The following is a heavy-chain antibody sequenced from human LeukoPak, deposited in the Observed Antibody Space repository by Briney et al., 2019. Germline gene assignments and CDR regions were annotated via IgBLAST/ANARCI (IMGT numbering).Heavy chain of an antibody. CDR1: GFTFSNYA. D-gene: IGHD3-10*01. CDR2: ISGRGVST. Sequence: PGGSLRLSCVASGFTFSNYAMSWVRRAPGKGLEWVSVISGRGVSTSYADSVRGRLTISRDNSKNTLYLQMNILRVEDTAVYYCAKGESVRGDTPFDYWAREPRSPSPQ. J-gene: IGHJ4*02. CDR3: AKGESVRGDTPFDY. V-gene: IGHV3-23*01.